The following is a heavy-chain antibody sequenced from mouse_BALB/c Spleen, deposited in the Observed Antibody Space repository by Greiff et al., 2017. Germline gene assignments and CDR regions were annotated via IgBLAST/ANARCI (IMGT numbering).Heavy chain of an antibody. Sequence: VQLQQSGAELVRPGALVKLSCKASGFNIKDYYMHWVKQRPEQGLEWIGWIDPENGNTIYDPKFQGKASITADTSSNTAYLQLSSLTSEDTAVYYCARSGLGLRPFAYWGQGTLVTVSA. V-gene: IGHV14-1*02. CDR1: GFNIKDYY. J-gene: IGHJ3*01. CDR2: IDPENGNT. CDR3: ARSGLGLRPFAY. D-gene: IGHD3-1*01.